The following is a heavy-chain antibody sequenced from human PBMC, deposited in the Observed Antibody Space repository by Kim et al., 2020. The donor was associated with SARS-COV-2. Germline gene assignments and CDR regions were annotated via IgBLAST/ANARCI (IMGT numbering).Heavy chain of an antibody. CDR3: AKVTSGSSGWFEYFQR. J-gene: IGHJ1*01. CDR2: IRQSGGNT. V-gene: IGHV3-23*01. CDR1: GFTFNSYA. Sequence: GGSRRLSCAASGFTFNSYAMSWVRQAPGKGLEWVSGIRQSGGNTEYADSVKGRFSISRDNSKNTLYLQMNRLRAEDTAVYYCAKVTSGSSGWFEYFQRWGQGTLVTVSS. D-gene: IGHD6-19*01.